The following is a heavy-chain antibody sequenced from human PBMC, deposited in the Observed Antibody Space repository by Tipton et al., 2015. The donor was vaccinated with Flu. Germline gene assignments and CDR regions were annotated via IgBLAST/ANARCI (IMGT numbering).Heavy chain of an antibody. J-gene: IGHJ6*02. Sequence: QLVQSGAEVKKPGASVKVSCKASGYTFTSYGISWVRQAPGQGLEWMGWISSYNSNTNYAESLQGRLAMTTDTSTSRAYMELRSLRSDGTAVYYCARDGYSGYDFHPYYFYGMDVWGQGTTVTVSS. V-gene: IGHV1-18*01. CDR3: ARDGYSGYDFHPYYFYGMDV. D-gene: IGHD5-12*01. CDR2: ISSYNSNT. CDR1: GYTFTSYG.